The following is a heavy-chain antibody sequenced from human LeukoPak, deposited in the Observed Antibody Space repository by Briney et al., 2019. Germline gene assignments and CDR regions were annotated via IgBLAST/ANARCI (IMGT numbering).Heavy chain of an antibody. V-gene: IGHV3-74*01. CDR2: INSDGSST. J-gene: IGHJ4*02. CDR1: GFTFSSYW. D-gene: IGHD3-22*01. CDR3: ARGRGEVINYYDSSDFYYFDY. Sequence: GGSLRLSCAASGFTFSSYWMHWVRQAPGNGLVWVSRINSDGSSTSYADSVKGRFTISRDNAKNTLYLQMNSLRAEDTAVYYCARGRGEVINYYDSSDFYYFDYWGQGTLVTVSS.